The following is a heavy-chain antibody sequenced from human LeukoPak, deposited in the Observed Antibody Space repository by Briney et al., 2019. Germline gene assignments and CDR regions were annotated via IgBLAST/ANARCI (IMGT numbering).Heavy chain of an antibody. CDR3: ARMPRDSGQFDP. V-gene: IGHV4-39*07. D-gene: IGHD2-2*01. CDR2: IYYSGST. J-gene: IGHJ5*02. CDR1: GGSISSSSYY. Sequence: SETLSLTCTVSGGSISSSSYYWGWIRQPPGKGLEWIGSIYYSGSTYYNPSLKSRATISVDTSKNQFSLKLSSVTAADTAVYYCARMPRDSGQFDPWGQGTLVSVSS.